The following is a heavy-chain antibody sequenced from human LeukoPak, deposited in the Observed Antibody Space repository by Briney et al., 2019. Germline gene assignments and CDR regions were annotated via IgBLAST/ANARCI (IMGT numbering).Heavy chain of an antibody. CDR2: ISAYNGNT. CDR1: GYTFTSYG. J-gene: IGHJ4*02. Sequence: ASVKVSCKASGYTFTSYGISWVRQAPGQGLEWMGWISAYNGNTNYAQKLQGRVTMTTDTSTSTAYMELRSLRPDDTAVYYCAREGAQQLVPSPFDYWGQGTLVTVSS. D-gene: IGHD6-13*01. CDR3: AREGAQQLVPSPFDY. V-gene: IGHV1-18*01.